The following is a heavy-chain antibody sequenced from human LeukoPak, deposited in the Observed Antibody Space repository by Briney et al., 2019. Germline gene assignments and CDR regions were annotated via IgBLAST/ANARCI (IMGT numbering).Heavy chain of an antibody. CDR2: VSYDGSNK. V-gene: IGHV3-30*18. Sequence: GRSLRLSCAASGFTFSSYGMHWVRQAPGKGLEWVAVVSYDGSNKYYTDSMKGRFTISRDNSKNTLYLQMNSLRTEDTAIYYCAQEDYDGSGSYLGGWGQGTLVTVSS. CDR1: GFTFSSYG. CDR3: AQEDYDGSGSYLGG. J-gene: IGHJ4*02. D-gene: IGHD3-10*01.